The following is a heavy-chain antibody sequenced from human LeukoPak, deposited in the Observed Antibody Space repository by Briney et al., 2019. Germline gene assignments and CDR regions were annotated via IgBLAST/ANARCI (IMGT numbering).Heavy chain of an antibody. Sequence: SETLSLTCAVSGYSISSGYYWGWIRQPPGKGLEWMGSIYYSGSTYYNPSLKRRVTISVDTSKNQFSLTLSSVTAADTAVYYCARGIYCTNGVCYVFDYWGQGTLVTVSS. D-gene: IGHD2-8*01. CDR3: ARGIYCTNGVCYVFDY. CDR1: GYSISSGYY. V-gene: IGHV4-38-2*01. J-gene: IGHJ4*02. CDR2: IYYSGST.